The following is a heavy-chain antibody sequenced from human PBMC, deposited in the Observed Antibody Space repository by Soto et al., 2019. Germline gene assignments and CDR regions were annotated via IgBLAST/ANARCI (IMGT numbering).Heavy chain of an antibody. CDR3: ARTGRFLEWLSTFDY. J-gene: IGHJ4*02. V-gene: IGHV1-18*01. CDR2: ISAYNGDT. CDR1: GYTFSDYG. D-gene: IGHD3-3*01. Sequence: QVQLVQSGAEVAKPGASVKVSCKSSGYTFSDYGISWVRQAPGQGLEWTGWISAYNGDTNYAHKFQGRVTMTTDTSTSTAYLELRSLRSDDTAVYYCARTGRFLEWLSTFDYWGQGNLVTVSS.